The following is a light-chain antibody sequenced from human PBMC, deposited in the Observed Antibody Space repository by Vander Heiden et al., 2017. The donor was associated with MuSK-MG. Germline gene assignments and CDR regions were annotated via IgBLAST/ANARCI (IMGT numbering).Light chain of an antibody. Sequence: QSVLTQPPSVAGAPGQRVTLSCTGSSSNIGANHDVHWYHQHPGAAPKLLIYGDFKRPSGVPDRFSGSKSGTSASLAITGLQAEDETDYYCQSYDSSLSAYVFGTGTKVTVL. CDR2: GDF. V-gene: IGLV1-40*01. CDR3: QSYDSSLSAYV. CDR1: SSNIGANHD. J-gene: IGLJ1*01.